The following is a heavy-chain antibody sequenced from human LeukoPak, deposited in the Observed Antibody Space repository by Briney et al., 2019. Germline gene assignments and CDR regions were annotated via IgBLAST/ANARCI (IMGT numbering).Heavy chain of an antibody. CDR3: ARGVGIPAAGSDY. Sequence: GGSLRLSCAASGXTFSTYTLNWVRQAPGKGLEWVSSISSSSTYIYYADSVKGRFTISRDNAKNSLYLQMNSLRAEDTAVYYCARGVGIPAAGSDYWGQGTLVTVSS. CDR1: GXTFSTYT. D-gene: IGHD2-2*01. J-gene: IGHJ4*02. CDR2: ISSSSTYI. V-gene: IGHV3-21*01.